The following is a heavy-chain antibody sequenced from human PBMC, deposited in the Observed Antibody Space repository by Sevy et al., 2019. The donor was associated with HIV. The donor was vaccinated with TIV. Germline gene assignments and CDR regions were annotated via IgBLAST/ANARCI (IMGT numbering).Heavy chain of an antibody. CDR1: DGSFSGYY. CDR2: INESGIT. D-gene: IGHD2-2*01. CDR3: ARSPPVVVVPGAPSWFDP. Sequence: SETMSLTCGVHDGSFSGYYWNWIRQLPGKGLEWIGEINESGITYYIPSLKSRVTISVDTSKKQFSLKLNSVTAADTAVYFCARSPPVVVVPGAPSWFDPWGQGTLVTVSS. J-gene: IGHJ5*02. V-gene: IGHV4-34*01.